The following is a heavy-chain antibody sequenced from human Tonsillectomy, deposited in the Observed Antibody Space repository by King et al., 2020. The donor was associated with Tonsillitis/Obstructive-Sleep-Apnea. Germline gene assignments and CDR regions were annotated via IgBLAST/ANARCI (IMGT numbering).Heavy chain of an antibody. CDR2: IWYDGSKK. CDR1: GFTFRSYG. J-gene: IGHJ3*02. D-gene: IGHD1-1*01. V-gene: IGHV3-33*01. CDR3: ARGNWNEASALDI. Sequence: VQLVESGGGVDQPGNSLRLSCVASGFTFRSYGIHWVRQAPGKGLEWVAVIWYDGSKKYYVDSVKGRFTISRDNSKNTLSLQMNSLRAEDTAVYYCARGNWNEASALDIWGPGTMVTVSS.